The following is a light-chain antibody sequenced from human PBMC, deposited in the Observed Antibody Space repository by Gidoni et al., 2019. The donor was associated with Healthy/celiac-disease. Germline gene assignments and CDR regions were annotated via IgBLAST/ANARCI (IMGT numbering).Light chain of an antibody. Sequence: EIVLTQSPATLSLSPGERTTLSCRASQSVSSYLAWYTQKPGKAPRLLIYDASNRATGIPARFSGSGSGTDFTLTISSLEPEDFAVYYCQQRSNWPLITFGQGTRLEIK. J-gene: IGKJ5*01. CDR2: DAS. CDR3: QQRSNWPLIT. V-gene: IGKV3-11*01. CDR1: QSVSSY.